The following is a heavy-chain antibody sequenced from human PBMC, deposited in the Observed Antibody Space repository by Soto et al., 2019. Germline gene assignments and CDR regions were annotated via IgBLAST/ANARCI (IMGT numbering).Heavy chain of an antibody. V-gene: IGHV3-23*01. CDR1: GFTFSSYA. D-gene: IGHD5-18*01. CDR2: ISGSGGST. J-gene: IGHJ4*02. CDR3: AYSGYSYGYGYFDY. Sequence: AGGSLRLSCAASGFTFSSYAMSWVRQAPGKGLEWVSAISGSGGSTYYADSVKGRFTISRDNSKNTLYLQMNSLRAEDTAVYYCAYSGYSYGYGYFDYWGQGTLVTVSS.